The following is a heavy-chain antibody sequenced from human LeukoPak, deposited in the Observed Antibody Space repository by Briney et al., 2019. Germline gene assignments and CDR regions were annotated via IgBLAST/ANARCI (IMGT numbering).Heavy chain of an antibody. Sequence: GGSLRLSCAASGFTFDDYAMHWVRQAPGKGLEWVSGINWNSKSVGYADSVRGRFTISRDNAKNSLYLQMNSLRAEDTAVYYCARDPESSSFFDYWGQGTLVTVSS. J-gene: IGHJ4*02. CDR1: GFTFDDYA. V-gene: IGHV3-9*01. D-gene: IGHD6-6*01. CDR3: ARDPESSSFFDY. CDR2: INWNSKSV.